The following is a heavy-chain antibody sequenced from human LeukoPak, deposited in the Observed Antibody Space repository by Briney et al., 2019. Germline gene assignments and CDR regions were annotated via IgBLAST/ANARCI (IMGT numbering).Heavy chain of an antibody. CDR3: ARESEGHYYGSGKPFYYGMDV. CDR2: ISSRSGYS. D-gene: IGHD3-10*01. CDR1: EFTFSSDT. J-gene: IGHJ6*02. V-gene: IGHV3-21*01. Sequence: GGSLRLSCAASEFTFSSDTMNWVRQAPGKGLEWVSCISSRSGYSYYADSVKGRFTISRDNAKNSLYLQMNNLRAEDTAVYYCARESEGHYYGSGKPFYYGMDVWGQGTTVTVSS.